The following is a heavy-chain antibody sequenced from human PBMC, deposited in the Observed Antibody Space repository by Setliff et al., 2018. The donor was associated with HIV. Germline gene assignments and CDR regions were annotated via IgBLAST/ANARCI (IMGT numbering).Heavy chain of an antibody. V-gene: IGHV4-31*03. CDR3: ARNKYNWNYYYYYGMDV. J-gene: IGHJ6*02. D-gene: IGHD1-7*01. Sequence: TLSLTCTVSGGSISSGGYYWSWIRQHPGKGLEWIGYIYYSGSTYYNPSLKGRVTISVDTSKNQFSLKLSSVTAADTAVYYCARNKYNWNYYYYYGMDVWGQGTTVTVSS. CDR1: GGSISSGGYY. CDR2: IYYSGST.